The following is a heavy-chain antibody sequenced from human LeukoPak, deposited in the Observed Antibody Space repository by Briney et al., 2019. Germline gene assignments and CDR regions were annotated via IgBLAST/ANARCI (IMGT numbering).Heavy chain of an antibody. D-gene: IGHD6-13*01. CDR2: ISYDGSNK. V-gene: IGHV3-30*18. CDR3: AKDAAAAGKGWFDP. Sequence: GGTLSLACAASGFTFSSYGMSWVRQAPGKGLEWVAVISYDGSNKYYADSVKGRFTISRDNSKNTLYLQMNSLRAEDTAVYYCAKDAAAAGKGWFDPWGQGTLVTVSS. CDR1: GFTFSSYG. J-gene: IGHJ5*02.